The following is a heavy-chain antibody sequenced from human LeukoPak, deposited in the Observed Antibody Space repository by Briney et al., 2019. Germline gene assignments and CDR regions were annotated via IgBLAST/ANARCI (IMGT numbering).Heavy chain of an antibody. CDR1: GDSISSGGYY. J-gene: IGHJ3*02. V-gene: IGHV4-31*03. D-gene: IGHD3-3*01. CDR3: ARDDSAFGAFDI. CDR2: IYYSGST. Sequence: SQTLSLTCTVSGDSISSGGYYCTWIRQHPGKGLEWIGYIYYSGSTYYNPSFKSRVTISVDTSKNQFSLKLGSVTAADTAVYYCARDDSAFGAFDIWGQGTMVTVSS.